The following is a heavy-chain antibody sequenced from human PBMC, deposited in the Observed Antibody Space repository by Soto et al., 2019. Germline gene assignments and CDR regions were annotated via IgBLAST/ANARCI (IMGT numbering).Heavy chain of an antibody. J-gene: IGHJ4*02. CDR1: GFTFSNYA. V-gene: IGHV3-30-3*01. CDR3: ARNRGSGFYYFDY. Sequence: QVQLVESGGGVVQPGRSLRLSCVVSGFTFSNYAMHWVRQAPGKGLEWVAVISYDGSDKYYTDSVKGRFTFSRDNSKNTLYLQMNSLRAEDAAVYYGARNRGSGFYYFDYWGQGTLVTVSS. CDR2: ISYDGSDK. D-gene: IGHD3-3*01.